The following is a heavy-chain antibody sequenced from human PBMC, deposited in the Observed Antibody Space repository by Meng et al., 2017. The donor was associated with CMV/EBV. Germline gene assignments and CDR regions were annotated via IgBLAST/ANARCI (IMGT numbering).Heavy chain of an antibody. V-gene: IGHV2-5*02. CDR1: GFSLRTSGVG. J-gene: IGHJ4*02. CDR3: ARIAAAGRFDY. D-gene: IGHD6-13*01. CDR2: IYWDDDK. Sequence: QITLKGSVPTLVKPPHALTRTCTVYGFSLRTSGVGLGWIRKPPGKALEWLALIYWDDDKRYSPSLKSRLTITKDTSKNQVVLTMTNMDPVDTATYYCARIAAAGRFDYWGQGTLVTVSS.